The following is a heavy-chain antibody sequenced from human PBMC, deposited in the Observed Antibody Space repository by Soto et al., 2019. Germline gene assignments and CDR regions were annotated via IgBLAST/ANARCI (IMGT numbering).Heavy chain of an antibody. D-gene: IGHD4-17*01. Sequence: QITLKESGPTLVKPTQTLTLTCTFSGFSFSTSGMGVGWIRQPPGKALEWLALIYWDDDKRYSPSLKSRLTVPKDTSRNQVVLTMTNMDPVDTATYYCAHSPPPTATTRAEYFQHCGQGTLVTVST. J-gene: IGHJ1*01. CDR1: GFSFSTSGMG. CDR2: IYWDDDK. CDR3: AHSPPPTATTRAEYFQH. V-gene: IGHV2-5*02.